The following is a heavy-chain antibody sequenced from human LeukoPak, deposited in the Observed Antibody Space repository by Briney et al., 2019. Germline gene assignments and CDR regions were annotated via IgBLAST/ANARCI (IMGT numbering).Heavy chain of an antibody. CDR1: GGTFSSYA. D-gene: IGHD3-22*01. J-gene: IGHJ5*02. Sequence: ASVKVSCKASGGTFSSYAISWVRQAPGQGLEWMGGIIPIFGTANYAQKFQGRVTITTDESTSTAYMELSSLRSEDTAVYYCARVLGDYYDSSGYYYLPDNWFDPWGQGTLVTVSS. CDR2: IIPIFGTA. CDR3: ARVLGDYYDSSGYYYLPDNWFDP. V-gene: IGHV1-69*05.